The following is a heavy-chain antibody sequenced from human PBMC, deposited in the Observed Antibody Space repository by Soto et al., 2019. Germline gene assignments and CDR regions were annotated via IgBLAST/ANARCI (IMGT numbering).Heavy chain of an antibody. CDR3: ARRYSSSHAF. CDR2: VYRTGST. CDR1: GGSISTSNW. Sequence: SETLSLTCAVSGGSISTSNWWSWVRQPPGKGLEWIGEVYRTGSTNYNPSLESRLTISVDKSKNQFSLKLTSVTAADTAVYYCARRYSSSHAFWGQGTLVTVSS. J-gene: IGHJ4*02. D-gene: IGHD6-6*01. V-gene: IGHV4-4*02.